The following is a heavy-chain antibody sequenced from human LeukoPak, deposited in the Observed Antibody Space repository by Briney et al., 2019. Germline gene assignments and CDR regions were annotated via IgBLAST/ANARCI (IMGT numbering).Heavy chain of an antibody. Sequence: PGRSLRLSCAASGFTFSSYGMHWVRQAPGKGLEWVAVISYDGSNKYYADSVKGRFTISRDNSKNTLYLQMNSLRAEDTAVYYCAKDHDSSGYYGGPIDYWGQGTLVTDSS. D-gene: IGHD3-22*01. CDR1: GFTFSSYG. J-gene: IGHJ4*02. V-gene: IGHV3-30*18. CDR3: AKDHDSSGYYGGPIDY. CDR2: ISYDGSNK.